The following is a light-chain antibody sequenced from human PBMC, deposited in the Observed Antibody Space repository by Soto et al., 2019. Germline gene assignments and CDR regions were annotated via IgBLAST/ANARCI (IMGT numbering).Light chain of an antibody. J-gene: IGKJ4*01. CDR1: QRVYANY. V-gene: IGKV3-20*01. Sequence: ELVLTQSPGTLSLSPGERATLSCRASQRVYANYLAWYQQKPGQAPRLLIYGASNRATGIPARFTGSGSGTDFTLTINRLEPEDFAVYYCQQYGSSTPLTFGGGTMVEI. CDR2: GAS. CDR3: QQYGSSTPLT.